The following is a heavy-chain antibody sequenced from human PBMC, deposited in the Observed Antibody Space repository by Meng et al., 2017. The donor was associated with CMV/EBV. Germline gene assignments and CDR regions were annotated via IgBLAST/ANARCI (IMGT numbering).Heavy chain of an antibody. V-gene: IGHV4-30-4*01. CDR2: IYYRGST. D-gene: IGHD6-13*01. Sequence: LRLSCTVSGGSISRHDYYWGWIRQPPGKGLEWIGYIYYRGSTHYNPSLKSRLTMSVDTSKNQFSLKLSSVTAADTAVYYCARDGGIAAAGTSYYYYYGMDVWGQGTTVTVSS. CDR1: GGSISRHDYY. J-gene: IGHJ6*02. CDR3: ARDGGIAAAGTSYYYYYGMDV.